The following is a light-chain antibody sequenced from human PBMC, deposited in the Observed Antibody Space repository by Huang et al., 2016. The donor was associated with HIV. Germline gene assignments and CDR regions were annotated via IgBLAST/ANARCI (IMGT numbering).Light chain of an antibody. V-gene: IGKV3-15*01. J-gene: IGKJ2*01. CDR3: QQYYNWYT. CDR1: QTISSD. CDR2: GVS. Sequence: IVMTQSPATLSVSPGERATLSCRASQTISSDLAWYQQKPGQAPRSLIYGVSTRATDIPARFSGSGSGTEFTLTISSLQSEDFAVYYCQQYYNWYTFGQGTKLEIK.